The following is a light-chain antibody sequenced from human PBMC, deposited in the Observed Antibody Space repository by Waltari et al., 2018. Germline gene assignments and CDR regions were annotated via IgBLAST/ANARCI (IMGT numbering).Light chain of an antibody. J-gene: IGLJ2*01. CDR2: TKN. CDR1: SLRTYY. V-gene: IGLV3-19*01. CDR3: NSRDNSGDHVI. Sequence: SSELTQDPAVSVALGQTVRNTCQGDSLRTYYAGWYQQKPGRAPVLAISTKNKRPSGISDRCSGSRSGDTASLTITGAQAEDESDDYGNSRDNSGDHVIFGGGTKLTVL.